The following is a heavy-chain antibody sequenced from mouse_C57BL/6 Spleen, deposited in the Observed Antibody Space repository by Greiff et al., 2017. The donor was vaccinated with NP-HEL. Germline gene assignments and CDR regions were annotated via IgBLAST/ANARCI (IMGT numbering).Heavy chain of an antibody. Sequence: DVHLVESGGGLVKPGGSLKLSCAASGFTFSDFGMHWVRQAPEKGLEWVAYISSGSSTIYYADTVKGRFTISRDNAKNTLFLQMTSLRSEDTAMYYGARDYSNYGYFDYWGQGTTLTVSS. CDR1: GFTFSDFG. J-gene: IGHJ2*01. D-gene: IGHD2-5*01. V-gene: IGHV5-17*01. CDR3: ARDYSNYGYFDY. CDR2: ISSGSSTI.